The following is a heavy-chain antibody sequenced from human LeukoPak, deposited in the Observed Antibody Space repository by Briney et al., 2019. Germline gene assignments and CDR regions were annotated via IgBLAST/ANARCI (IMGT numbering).Heavy chain of an antibody. CDR2: MSSSTVYM. D-gene: IGHD1-26*01. Sequence: PGGSLRLSCEDSGFTFRSYEMNWVRQAPGKGLEWVSSMSSSTVYMYYTDSVKGRFTISRDNAKNSLYLQMNSLRAEDTAVYYCARTPVGATSLADAFDIWGQGTMVTVSS. V-gene: IGHV3-21*01. J-gene: IGHJ3*02. CDR1: GFTFRSYE. CDR3: ARTPVGATSLADAFDI.